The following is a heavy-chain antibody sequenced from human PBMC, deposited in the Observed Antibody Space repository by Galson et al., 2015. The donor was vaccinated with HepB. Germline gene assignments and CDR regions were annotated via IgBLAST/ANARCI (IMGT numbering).Heavy chain of an antibody. J-gene: IGHJ4*02. V-gene: IGHV2-5*02. CDR2: IYWDDEK. CDR1: GFSLSSNGVG. Sequence: PALVKPTQTLTLTCTFSGFSLSSNGVGVGWIRQPPGKALEWLALIYWDDEKRYSPSLKSRLTITKDTSKNQVVLTMTTMDPVDTATYYCAHRYHDPTSLYYFDYWGQGTLVTVSS. CDR3: AHRYHDPTSLYYFDY. D-gene: IGHD1-1*01.